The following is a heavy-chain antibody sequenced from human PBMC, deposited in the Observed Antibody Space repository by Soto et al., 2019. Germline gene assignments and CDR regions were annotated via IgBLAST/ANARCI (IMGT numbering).Heavy chain of an antibody. V-gene: IGHV1-2*02. CDR1: GYTFTGYY. CDR3: ARDYDFGTGYYLSGMDV. Sequence: ASVKVSCKASGYTFTGYYIHWVRQAPGRGLEWMGWIKPNSGGTSSAQGFQGRVTMTRDTSMSTAYMELSGLRSDDTAVYYCARDYDFGTGYYLSGMDVWGQGTTVTVSS. D-gene: IGHD3-3*01. CDR2: IKPNSGGT. J-gene: IGHJ6*02.